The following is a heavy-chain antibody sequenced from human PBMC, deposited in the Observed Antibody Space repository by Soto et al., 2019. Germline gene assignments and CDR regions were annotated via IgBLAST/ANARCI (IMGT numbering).Heavy chain of an antibody. CDR3: APHVSCSGGSCQYDAFAI. D-gene: IGHD2-15*01. Sequence: EVQVLESGGGLVQPGGSLRLSCEGSGFTVSSHAMTWIRQAPGKGPEWVSTITADGGTYYADSVKGRFAMSRDTSENTLYLRMNSLGAEVTAAYYCAPHVSCSGGSCQYDAFAIRGQGTMVTVSS. CDR1: GFTVSSHA. J-gene: IGHJ3*02. V-gene: IGHV3-23*01. CDR2: ITADGGT.